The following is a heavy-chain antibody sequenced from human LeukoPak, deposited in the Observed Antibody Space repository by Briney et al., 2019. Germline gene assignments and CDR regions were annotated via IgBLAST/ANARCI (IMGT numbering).Heavy chain of an antibody. CDR2: SNEDGSTT. D-gene: IGHD1-14*01. V-gene: IGHV3-74*01. J-gene: IGHJ4*02. CDR1: GFTFSSNW. Sequence: GGSLRLSCAASGFTFSSNWMHWVRQAPGKGLVWVSRSNEDGSTTNYADSVKGRFTISRDNSKNTLYLQMNSLRAEDTAVYYCAKITFYATFDYWGQGTLVTVSS. CDR3: AKITFYATFDY.